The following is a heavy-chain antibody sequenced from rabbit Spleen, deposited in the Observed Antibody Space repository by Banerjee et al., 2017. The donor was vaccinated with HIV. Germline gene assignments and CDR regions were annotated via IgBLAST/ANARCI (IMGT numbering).Heavy chain of an antibody. CDR1: GFDFSNNA. J-gene: IGHJ6*01. CDR2: IANGDGST. D-gene: IGHD1-1*01. V-gene: IGHV1S47*01. Sequence: QQQLEESGGGLVKPGGTLTLTCKASGFDFSNNAMCWVRQAPGKGPEWIACIANGDGSTYYASWVNGRFAISRSTSLNTVTLQMTSLTAADTATYLCARDTSSSFSSYGMDLWGPGTLVTVS. CDR3: ARDTSSSFSSYGMDL.